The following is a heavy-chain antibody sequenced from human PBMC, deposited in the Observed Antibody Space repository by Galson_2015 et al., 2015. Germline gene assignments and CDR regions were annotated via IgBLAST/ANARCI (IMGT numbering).Heavy chain of an antibody. J-gene: IGHJ6*03. D-gene: IGHD3-3*01. Sequence: SLRLSCAASGFTFSSYAMHWVRQAPGKGLEWVAVISYDGSNKYYADSVKGRFTISRDNSKNTLYLQMNSLRAEDTAVYYCARAGKYDFWNGYSTYHYYYMDVWGKGTTVTVSS. CDR1: GFTFSSYA. V-gene: IGHV3-30-3*01. CDR2: ISYDGSNK. CDR3: ARAGKYDFWNGYSTYHYYYMDV.